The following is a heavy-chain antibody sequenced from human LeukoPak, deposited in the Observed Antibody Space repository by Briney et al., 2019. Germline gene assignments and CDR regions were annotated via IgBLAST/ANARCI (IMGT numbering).Heavy chain of an antibody. D-gene: IGHD3-3*01. V-gene: IGHV4-4*09. CDR1: GGSISSYY. CDR3: ARHLGGRSISPFDY. Sequence: SETLSLTCTVSGGSISSYYWSWIRQPPGKGLEWIGYIYTSGSTNYNPSLKSRVTISVDTSKNQFSLKLSPVTAADTAVYYCARHLGGRSISPFDYWGQGTLVTVSS. CDR2: IYTSGST. J-gene: IGHJ4*02.